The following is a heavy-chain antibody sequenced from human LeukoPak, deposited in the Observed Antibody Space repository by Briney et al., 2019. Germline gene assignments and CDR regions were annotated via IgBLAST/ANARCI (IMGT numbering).Heavy chain of an antibody. D-gene: IGHD3-22*01. J-gene: IGHJ3*02. Sequence: SETLSLTCTVSGGSISSYYWSWIRQPPGKGLEWIGYIYYSGSTNYNPSLKSRVTISVDTSKNQFSLKLSSVTAADTAVYYCARGSGFYSSAFDIWGQGTMVTVSS. CDR3: ARGSGFYSSAFDI. V-gene: IGHV4-59*01. CDR1: GGSISSYY. CDR2: IYYSGST.